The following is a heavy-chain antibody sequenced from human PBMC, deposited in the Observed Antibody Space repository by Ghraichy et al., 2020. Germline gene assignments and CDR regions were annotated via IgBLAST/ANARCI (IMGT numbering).Heavy chain of an antibody. CDR2: ISYDGSNK. D-gene: IGHD1-26*01. Sequence: GGSLRLSCAASGFTFSSYGMHWVRQAPGKGLEWVAVISYDGSNKYYADSVKGRFTISRDNSKNTLYLQMNSLRAEDTAVYYCARGRGRATNYYYGMDVWGQGTTVTVSS. CDR3: ARGRGRATNYYYGMDV. V-gene: IGHV3-30*03. CDR1: GFTFSSYG. J-gene: IGHJ6*02.